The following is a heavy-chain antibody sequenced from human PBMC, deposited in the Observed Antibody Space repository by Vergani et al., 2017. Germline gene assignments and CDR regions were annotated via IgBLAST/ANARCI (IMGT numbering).Heavy chain of an antibody. Sequence: EVQLVESGGGLVQPGGSLRLSGVASGFTVSSNYMSWVRQATGKGLEWVLVIYTDGSTYYAGSVKGRFTISRDNSKNTLYLQMNSLRAEDTAVYYCARVHLRTQTKRAAKGGSYYYYYMDVWGKGTTVTVSS. CDR2: IYTDGST. CDR1: GFTVSSNY. D-gene: IGHD3-16*01. V-gene: IGHV3-66*02. J-gene: IGHJ6*03. CDR3: ARVHLRTQTKRAAKGGSYYYYYMDV.